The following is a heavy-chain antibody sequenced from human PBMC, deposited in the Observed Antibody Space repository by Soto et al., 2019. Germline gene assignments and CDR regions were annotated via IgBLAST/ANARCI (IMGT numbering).Heavy chain of an antibody. Sequence: EIQLLESGGDLVQPGGSLRLSCEASGFTFSSYAMSWVRQAPGKGLEWVSFISGSGGNTYYADSVKGRFAISRHNSKNTVYLQMNSLRADDTAVYYCAKGSLGHYDSLDYWGQGTLVTVSS. CDR2: ISGSGGNT. CDR1: GFTFSSYA. J-gene: IGHJ4*02. D-gene: IGHD3-9*01. CDR3: AKGSLGHYDSLDY. V-gene: IGHV3-23*01.